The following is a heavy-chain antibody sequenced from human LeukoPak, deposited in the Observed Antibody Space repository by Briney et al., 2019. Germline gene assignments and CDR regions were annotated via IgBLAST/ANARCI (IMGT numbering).Heavy chain of an antibody. J-gene: IGHJ6*03. D-gene: IGHD3-10*01. CDR1: GGSFSGYY. Sequence: PSETLSLTCAVYGGSFSGYYWSWIRQPPGKGLEWIGEVNHSGSTNYNPSLKSRVTISVDTSKNQFSLKLSSVTAADTAVYYCARLKTMVRGVISCYYYYMDVWGKGTTVTISS. CDR2: VNHSGST. CDR3: ARLKTMVRGVISCYYYYMDV. V-gene: IGHV4-34*01.